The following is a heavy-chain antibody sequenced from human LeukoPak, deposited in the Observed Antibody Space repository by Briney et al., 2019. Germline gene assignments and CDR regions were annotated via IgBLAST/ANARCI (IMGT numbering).Heavy chain of an antibody. CDR3: ARVPTTVVTFNAFDI. V-gene: IGHV3-21*01. CDR1: GFTFSSYS. D-gene: IGHD4-23*01. CDR2: ISSSSSYI. J-gene: IGHJ3*02. Sequence: PGGSLRLSCAASGFTFSSYSMNWVRQAPGKGLEWVSSISSSSSYIYYADSVKGRFTISRDSAKNSLYLQMNSLRAEDTAVYYCARVPTTVVTFNAFDIWGQGTMVTVSS.